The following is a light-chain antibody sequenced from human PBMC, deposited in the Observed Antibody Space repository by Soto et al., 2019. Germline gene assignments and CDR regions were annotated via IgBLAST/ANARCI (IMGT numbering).Light chain of an antibody. CDR3: QQYYSYPYT. Sequence: AIRMTQSPSSLSASIGDRVTMXXRASQGISSYLAWYQQKPGKAPKXVIYAASTLQSGVPSRFSGSGAGTDFTLTISCLQSEDFATYYCQQYYSYPYTFGQGTKVDIK. CDR1: QGISSY. CDR2: AAS. J-gene: IGKJ2*01. V-gene: IGKV1-8*01.